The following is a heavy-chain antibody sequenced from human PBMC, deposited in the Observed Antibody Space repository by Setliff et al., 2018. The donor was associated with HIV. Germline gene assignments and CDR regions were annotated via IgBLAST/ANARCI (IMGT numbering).Heavy chain of an antibody. CDR1: GGSISSYY. D-gene: IGHD5-18*01. J-gene: IGHJ5*02. V-gene: IGHV4-59*08. CDR2: INYSGST. CDR3: ARYSYGYVRDLRFDP. Sequence: LRETLSLTCTVSGGSISSYYWSWIRQPPGKGLEWIGYINYSGSTNYNPSLQSRVTISVDTSKNHFSLKLTSVTAADTAVYYCARYSYGYVRDLRFDPWGQGTLVTVSS.